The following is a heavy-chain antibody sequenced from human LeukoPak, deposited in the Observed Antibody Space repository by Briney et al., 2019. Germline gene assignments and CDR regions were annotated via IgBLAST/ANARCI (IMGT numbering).Heavy chain of an antibody. CDR1: VYTFTSYY. CDR3: ARCSRRDGYKLDY. J-gene: IGHJ4*02. D-gene: IGHD5-24*01. CDR2: TTPSGGST. Sequence: EASAKVSCKASVYTFTSYYMHCVREAPGQGLEWMGITTPSGGSTSYAQKFQGRVTMTRDMYTSTVYMELSSLRSEDTAVYYYARCSRRDGYKLDYWGKGTLVTVSS. V-gene: IGHV1-46*01.